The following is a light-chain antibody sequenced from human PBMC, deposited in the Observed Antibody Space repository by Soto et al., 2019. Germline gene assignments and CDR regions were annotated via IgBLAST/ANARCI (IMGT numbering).Light chain of an antibody. CDR2: DSS. CDR3: QHYHSFSIT. Sequence: IQMTQSPSTLSASVGDRVTITCRASQNISIWLAWYQQRPGRAPRLLIYDSSSLESGVPSTFSGSGSGTEFSLTISNLRPDDFATXYCQHYHSFSITFGQGTRLEIK. V-gene: IGKV1-5*01. CDR1: QNISIW. J-gene: IGKJ5*01.